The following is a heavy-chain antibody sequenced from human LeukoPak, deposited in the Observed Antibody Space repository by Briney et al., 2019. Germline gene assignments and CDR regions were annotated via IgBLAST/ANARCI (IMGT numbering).Heavy chain of an antibody. CDR1: GYTFSSHW. V-gene: IGHV5-51*01. Sequence: GESLKISCKGSGYTFSSHWIGWVRQMPGKGLEWMGIIYPGDSDARYSPSFQGQVTFSADKSISTAYLQWSSLKSSDTAIYYCARVPSRDGYNPFDYWGQGTLVTVSS. CDR3: ARVPSRDGYNPFDY. J-gene: IGHJ4*02. CDR2: IYPGDSDA. D-gene: IGHD5-24*01.